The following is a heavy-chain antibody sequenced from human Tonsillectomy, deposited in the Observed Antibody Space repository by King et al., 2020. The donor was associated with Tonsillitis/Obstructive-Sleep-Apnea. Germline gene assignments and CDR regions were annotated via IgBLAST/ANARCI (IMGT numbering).Heavy chain of an antibody. CDR1: GFTFSSYA. J-gene: IGHJ3*02. CDR2: ISYDGSNK. D-gene: IGHD3-10*01. CDR3: ARASGLEDAFDI. Sequence: VQLVESGGGVVQPGRSLRLSCAASGFTFSSYAMHWVRQAPGKGLDWVAVISYDGSNKYYADSVKGRFTISRDNSKNTLYLQMNSLRAEDTAVYYCARASGLEDAFDIWGQGTMVTVSS. V-gene: IGHV3-30*04.